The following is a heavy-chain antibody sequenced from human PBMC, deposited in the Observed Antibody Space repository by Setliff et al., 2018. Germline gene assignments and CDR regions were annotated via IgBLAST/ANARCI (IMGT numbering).Heavy chain of an antibody. V-gene: IGHV1-18*01. D-gene: IGHD4-17*01. Sequence: ASVKVSCKASGYTFTSYGISWVRQAPGQGLEWMGGISAYKGNTNYAQKLQGRVTMTTDTSTSTADMELTSLRSDDTAVHYCARDGEYDYGDYVRLDYWGQGTLVTVSS. J-gene: IGHJ4*02. CDR2: ISAYKGNT. CDR1: GYTFTSYG. CDR3: ARDGEYDYGDYVRLDY.